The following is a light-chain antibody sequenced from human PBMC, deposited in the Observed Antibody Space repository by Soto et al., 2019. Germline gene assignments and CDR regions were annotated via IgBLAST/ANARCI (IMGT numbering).Light chain of an antibody. CDR3: QSYDSNLSGLG. V-gene: IGLV1-40*01. CDR2: GNS. CDR1: SSNIGAGYD. J-gene: IGLJ1*01. Sequence: QSVLTQPPSVSGAPGQRVTISCTGSSSNIGAGYDVHWYQQRPGTAPKLLIYGNSNRPSGVPDRFSGSKSGTSASLAITGLQAEDEADYYCQSYDSNLSGLGFGTGTKLTVL.